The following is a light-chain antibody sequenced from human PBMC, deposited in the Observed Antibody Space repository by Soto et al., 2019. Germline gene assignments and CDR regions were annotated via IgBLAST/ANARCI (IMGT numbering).Light chain of an antibody. V-gene: IGLV2-14*03. CDR2: DVS. CDR1: SSDVGGYNY. CDR3: TSYTSSSTIL. J-gene: IGLJ2*01. Sequence: QSALTQPASVSGSPGQSITISCTGTSSDVGGYNYVSWYQQHPGKAPKLMIYDVSNRPSGASSRFSGSKSGNTASLTISGLQAEDEADYYCTSYTSSSTILFGGGTKLTVL.